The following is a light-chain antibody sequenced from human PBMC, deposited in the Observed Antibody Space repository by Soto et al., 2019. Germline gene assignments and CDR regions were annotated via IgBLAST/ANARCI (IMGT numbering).Light chain of an antibody. V-gene: IGLV2-23*03. J-gene: IGLJ2*01. CDR3: CSYAGRSTFVV. Sequence: QSALTQPASVSGSPGQSITISCTGTSSDVGSYNLVSWYQQHPGKAPKLMIYEGSKRPSGVSNRFSGSKSGNTASLTICGLQAEDEGDYYCCSYAGRSTFVVFGGGTKLTVL. CDR2: EGS. CDR1: SSDVGSYNL.